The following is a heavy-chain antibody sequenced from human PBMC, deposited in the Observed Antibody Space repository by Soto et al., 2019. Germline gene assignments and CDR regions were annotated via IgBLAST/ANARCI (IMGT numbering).Heavy chain of an antibody. CDR2: IYYSGST. CDR3: ARNEREVARPYYYYGMDV. CDR1: GGSISSGGYY. V-gene: IGHV4-31*03. Sequence: TLSLTCTASGGSISSGGYYWSWIRQHPGKGLEWIGYIYYSGSTYYNPSLKSRVTISVDTSKNQFSLKLSSVTAADTAVYYCARNEREVARPYYYYGMDVWGQGTTVTVS. J-gene: IGHJ6*02. D-gene: IGHD1-1*01.